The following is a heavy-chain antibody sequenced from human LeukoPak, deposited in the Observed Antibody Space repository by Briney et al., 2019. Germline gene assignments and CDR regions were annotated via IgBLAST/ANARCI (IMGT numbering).Heavy chain of an antibody. CDR2: INHSGST. CDR1: GGSFSGYY. Sequence: SETLSLTCAVYGGSFSGYYWSWIRQPPGKGLEWIGEINHSGSTNYNPSLKSRVTISVDTSKNQFSLKLSSVTAADTAVYYCARPSFKRYYHGSGSYYNPQGHRNYYMDVWGKGTTVTVSS. D-gene: IGHD3-10*01. V-gene: IGHV4-34*01. J-gene: IGHJ6*03. CDR3: ARPSFKRYYHGSGSYYNPQGHRNYYMDV.